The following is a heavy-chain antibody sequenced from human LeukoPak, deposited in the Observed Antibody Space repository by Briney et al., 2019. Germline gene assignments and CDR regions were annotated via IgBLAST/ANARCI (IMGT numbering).Heavy chain of an antibody. D-gene: IGHD1-14*01. CDR2: ISYDGHNT. J-gene: IGHJ4*02. CDR1: GFTFTHYA. CDR3: GILTLSPG. Sequence: GGSLRLSCAASGFTFTHYAMHWVRQTPGKGLEWVSRISYDGHNTNYADSVKGRFTISRDTAKNTLYLQMNSLRVDDTAVYYCGILTLSPGWGQGTLVTVSS. V-gene: IGHV3-74*01.